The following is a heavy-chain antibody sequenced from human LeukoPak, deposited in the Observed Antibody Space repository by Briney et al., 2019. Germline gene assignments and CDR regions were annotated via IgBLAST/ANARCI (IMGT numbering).Heavy chain of an antibody. CDR1: GYTFTGCY. CDR2: INPNSGGR. CDR3: ARDKYDYVWGSYSLLDY. J-gene: IGHJ4*02. D-gene: IGHD3-16*01. V-gene: IGHV1-2*02. Sequence: ASVKVSCKASGYTFTGCYMHWVRQAPGQGLEWMGWINPNSGGRNYAKKFQGRVTMTRDTSISTAYMELSRLRSDDTAVYYCARDKYDYVWGSYSLLDYWGQGTLVTVSS.